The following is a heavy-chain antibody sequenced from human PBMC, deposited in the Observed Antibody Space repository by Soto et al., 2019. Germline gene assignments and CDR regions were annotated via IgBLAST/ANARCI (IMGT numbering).Heavy chain of an antibody. Sequence: QVHLQESGPGLVRPSETLSLTCTVSGVSLKTYYWSWIRLPPGGGLEWIGYIFSSGSPNYNPSLRSRVTMSVETSNNHFSLKMSSVTAADTAVHYCARVAGISYYNHMDVWGKGTTVTVSS. D-gene: IGHD1-20*01. CDR2: IFSSGSP. CDR1: GVSLKTYY. CDR3: ARVAGISYYNHMDV. V-gene: IGHV4-59*01. J-gene: IGHJ6*03.